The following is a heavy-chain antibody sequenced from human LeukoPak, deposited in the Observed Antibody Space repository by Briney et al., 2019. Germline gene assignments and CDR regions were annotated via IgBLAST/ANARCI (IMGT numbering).Heavy chain of an antibody. D-gene: IGHD6-6*01. Sequence: GGSLRLSCAASGFSFSSYWMHWLPQVRGKGLVWVSRIDKDRTSTHYAHSVTGRFHISRDNAKNTLYLQMKTLRVEDTAVDFCAREQEAARNWFFDLWGRGTLVTVSS. J-gene: IGHJ2*01. V-gene: IGHV3-74*01. CDR1: GFSFSSYW. CDR2: IDKDRTST. CDR3: AREQEAARNWFFDL.